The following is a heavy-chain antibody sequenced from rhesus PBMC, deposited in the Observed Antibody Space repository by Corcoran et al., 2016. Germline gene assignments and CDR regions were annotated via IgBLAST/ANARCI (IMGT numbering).Heavy chain of an antibody. CDR1: GYSISSGYG. CDR3: AREWRDSGYRFDY. J-gene: IGHJ4*01. V-gene: IGHV4-127*01. CDR2: ISGSSGST. D-gene: IGHD5-24*01. Sequence: QVQLQESGPGLVKPSATLSLTCAVSGYSISSGYGWSWIRQPPGKGLEWIGYISGSSGSTNYNPSLKYRVTISKDTSKNQCSRKLSSVTAADTAVYYCAREWRDSGYRFDYWGQGVLVTVSS.